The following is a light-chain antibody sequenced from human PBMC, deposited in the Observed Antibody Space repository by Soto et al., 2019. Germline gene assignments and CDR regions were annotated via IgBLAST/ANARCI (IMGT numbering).Light chain of an antibody. CDR2: AAS. CDR1: QSISSY. J-gene: IGKJ4*01. CDR3: PQSYRTPLT. V-gene: IGKV1-39*01. Sequence: DIQMTQSPSSLSASVGDRVTITCRASQSISSYLNWYQQKPGKAPKLLIYAASSLQSGVPSRFSGSGSGTEFTLTIHRLQPEDFATYYWPQSYRTPLTFGRGTKVEIK.